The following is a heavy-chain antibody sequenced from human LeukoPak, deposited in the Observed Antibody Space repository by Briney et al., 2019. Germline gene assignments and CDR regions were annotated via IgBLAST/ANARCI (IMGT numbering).Heavy chain of an antibody. CDR2: IFYTGSA. Sequence: PSETLSLTCTVSGGSISSYYWTWIRQPPRKGLEWIGYIFYTGSANYNPSLKSRVTISVDTSKNQFSLKLSSVTAADTAVYYCARCPSWSGYSLDYWGQGTLVTVSS. V-gene: IGHV4-59*01. CDR3: ARCPSWSGYSLDY. J-gene: IGHJ4*02. D-gene: IGHD3-3*01. CDR1: GGSISSYY.